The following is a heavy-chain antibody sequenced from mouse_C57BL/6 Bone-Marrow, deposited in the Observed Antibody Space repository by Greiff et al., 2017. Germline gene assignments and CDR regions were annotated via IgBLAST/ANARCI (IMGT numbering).Heavy chain of an antibody. V-gene: IGHV1-64*01. CDR1: GYTFTSYW. J-gene: IGHJ2*01. CDR3: ARHYYGRRHYLDY. D-gene: IGHD1-1*01. Sequence: QVQLQQPGAELVKPGASVKLSCKASGYTFTSYWMHWVKQRPGQGLEWIGMIHPNSGSTNYNEKFKSQATLTVDKSSSTAYMQLSSLTSEDAAVYYCARHYYGRRHYLDYWGQGTTLTVSS. CDR2: IHPNSGST.